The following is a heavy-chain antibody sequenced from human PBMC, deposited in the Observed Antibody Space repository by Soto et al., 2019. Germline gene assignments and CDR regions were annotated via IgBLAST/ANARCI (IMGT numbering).Heavy chain of an antibody. CDR2: ISPYNGNT. Sequence: ASVKVSCKTSGYTFTTYGISWVRQAPGQALEWMGWISPYNGNTKYAQKFQDRVTMTTDTSTTTAYMELRSLRSDDTAVYYCARDEAVTFDTWGQGTLVTVSS. V-gene: IGHV1-18*01. CDR3: ARDEAVTFDT. J-gene: IGHJ4*02. CDR1: GYTFTTYG. D-gene: IGHD4-17*01.